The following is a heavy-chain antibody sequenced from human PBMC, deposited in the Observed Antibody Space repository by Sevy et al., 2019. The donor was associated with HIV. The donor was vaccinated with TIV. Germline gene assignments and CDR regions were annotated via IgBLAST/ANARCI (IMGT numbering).Heavy chain of an antibody. CDR2: LKHKAYGGTL. CDR3: TRWKGAQSIFDY. J-gene: IGHJ4*02. Sequence: GGSLRLSCTGSGFTFGDYAMSWVRQAPGKGLEWVAFLKHKAYGGTLDYAASVKGRFSISRDDSKSIAHPQMNDLKTEDTAIYYSTRWKGAQSIFDYWAQGALVTVSS. CDR1: GFTFGDYA. V-gene: IGHV3-49*04. D-gene: IGHD1-1*01.